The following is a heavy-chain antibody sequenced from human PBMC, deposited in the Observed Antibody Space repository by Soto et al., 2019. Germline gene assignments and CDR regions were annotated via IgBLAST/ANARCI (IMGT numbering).Heavy chain of an antibody. J-gene: IGHJ5*02. CDR2: IYYSGST. D-gene: IGHD1-20*01. CDR1: GGSISSSSYY. V-gene: IGHV4-39*01. CDR3: ARHWYNWTPTSWFDP. Sequence: QLQLQESGPGLVKPSETLSLTCTVSGGSISSSSYYWGWIRQPPGKGLEWIGSIYYSGSTYYNPSLQSRITISVDKSKNHFSLKLSSATAADTAMYHCARHWYNWTPTSWFDPWGQGTLDTFSS.